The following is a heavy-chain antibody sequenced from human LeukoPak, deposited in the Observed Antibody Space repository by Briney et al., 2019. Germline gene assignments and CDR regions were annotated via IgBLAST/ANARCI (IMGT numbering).Heavy chain of an antibody. Sequence: GGSLRLSCAASGFTFSSYSMNWVRQAPGKGLEWVSSISSSSSYIYYADSVRGRFTISRDNAKNSLYLQMNSLRAEGTAVHYCARDPKYYYGSGSYYTPFDYWGQGTLVTVSS. D-gene: IGHD3-10*01. CDR1: GFTFSSYS. CDR2: ISSSSSYI. J-gene: IGHJ4*02. V-gene: IGHV3-21*01. CDR3: ARDPKYYYGSGSYYTPFDY.